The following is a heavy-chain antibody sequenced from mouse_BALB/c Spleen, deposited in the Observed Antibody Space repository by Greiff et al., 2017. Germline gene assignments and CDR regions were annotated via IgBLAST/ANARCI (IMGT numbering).Heavy chain of an antibody. V-gene: IGHV2-9*02. Sequence: VKLVESGPGLVAPSQSLSITCTVSGFSLTSYGVHWVRQPPGKGLEWLGVIWAGGSTNYNSALMSRLSISKDNSKSQVFLKMNSLQTDDTAMYYCARGDYDDGYYAMDYWGQGTSVTVSS. CDR1: GFSLTSYG. D-gene: IGHD2-4*01. CDR3: ARGDYDDGYYAMDY. CDR2: IWAGGST. J-gene: IGHJ4*01.